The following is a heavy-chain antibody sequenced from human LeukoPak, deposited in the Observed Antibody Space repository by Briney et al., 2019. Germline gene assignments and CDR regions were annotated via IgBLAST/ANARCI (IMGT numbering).Heavy chain of an antibody. J-gene: IGHJ4*02. CDR2: ISGSGGST. CDR3: AKGYCSSTSCYARFDY. Sequence: GGSLRLSCAASGFTFSSYAMSWVRQAPGKGLEWVSAISGSGGSTYYADSVKGRFTISRDNSKNTLYLQMSSLRAEDTAVYYCAKGYCSSTSCYARFDYWGQGTLVTVSS. D-gene: IGHD2-2*01. CDR1: GFTFSSYA. V-gene: IGHV3-23*01.